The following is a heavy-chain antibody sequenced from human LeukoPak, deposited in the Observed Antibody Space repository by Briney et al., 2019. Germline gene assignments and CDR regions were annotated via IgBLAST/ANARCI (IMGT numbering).Heavy chain of an antibody. D-gene: IGHD6-13*01. CDR2: IYYSGST. J-gene: IGHJ4*02. CDR3: ARHHIAAAGPFDY. V-gene: IGHV4-39*01. CDR1: GGSISSSSYY. Sequence: SETLSLTCTVSGGSISSSSYYWGWIRQPPGKGLEWIGSIYYSGSTYYNLSLKSRVTISVDTSKNQFSLKLSSVTAADTAVYYCARHHIAAAGPFDYWGQGTLVTVSS.